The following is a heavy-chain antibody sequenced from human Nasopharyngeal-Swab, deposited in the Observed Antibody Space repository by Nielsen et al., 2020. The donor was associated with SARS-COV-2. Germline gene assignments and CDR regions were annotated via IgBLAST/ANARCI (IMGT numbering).Heavy chain of an antibody. D-gene: IGHD2/OR15-2a*01. CDR3: ARDQNPGGRDAFDI. J-gene: IGHJ3*02. Sequence: ASVKVSCKASGYTFTSCAMHWVRQAPGQRLEWMGWIDGDNDNTRYSKNFQDRVTITWDTSASTVYMELRSLRSEDTAVYYCARDQNPGGRDAFDIWGQGAGVTVSS. V-gene: IGHV1-3*01. CDR2: IDGDNDNT. CDR1: GYTFTSCA.